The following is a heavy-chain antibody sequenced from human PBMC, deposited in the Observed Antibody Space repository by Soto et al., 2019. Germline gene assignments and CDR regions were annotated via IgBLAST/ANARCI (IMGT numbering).Heavy chain of an antibody. CDR3: VKYSGRPSTPAA. V-gene: IGHV3-30-3*01. CDR1: GFTFSSYA. D-gene: IGHD1-26*01. Sequence: PGGSLRLSCAASGFTFSSYAMHWVRQAPGKGLEWVAVISYDGSNKYYADSVKGRFTISRDNSKNTLYLQMNSLRAEDTAVYYCVKYSGRPSTPAALGQGTLVTVSS. CDR2: ISYDGSNK. J-gene: IGHJ5*02.